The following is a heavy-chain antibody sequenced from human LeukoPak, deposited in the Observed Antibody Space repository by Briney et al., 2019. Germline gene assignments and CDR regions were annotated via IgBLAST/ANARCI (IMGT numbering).Heavy chain of an antibody. CDR2: INHSGST. CDR1: GGSFSGYY. D-gene: IGHD3-3*01. V-gene: IGHV4-34*01. J-gene: IGHJ4*02. Sequence: SETLSLTCAVYGGSFSGYYWSWIRQPPGKGLEWIGEINHSGSTNYNPSLKSRVTISVDTSKNQFSLKLSSVTAADTAVYYCARRPYDFWSGPYYFDYWGQGTLVTVSS. CDR3: ARRPYDFWSGPYYFDY.